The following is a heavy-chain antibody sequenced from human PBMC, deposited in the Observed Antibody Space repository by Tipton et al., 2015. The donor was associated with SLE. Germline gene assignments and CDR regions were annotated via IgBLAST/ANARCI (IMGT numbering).Heavy chain of an antibody. Sequence: TLSLTCTVSGVSINNCDWCWIRQTAGKGLEWLGRIDSNGKTNYHPSLKSRVTMSVDTSKNQFSLNLTSATAADTAVYYCARLWHYGDPSFDYWGQGTLVTVSS. CDR1: GVSINNCD. D-gene: IGHD4-17*01. CDR2: IDSNGKT. J-gene: IGHJ4*02. V-gene: IGHV4-4*07. CDR3: ARLWHYGDPSFDY.